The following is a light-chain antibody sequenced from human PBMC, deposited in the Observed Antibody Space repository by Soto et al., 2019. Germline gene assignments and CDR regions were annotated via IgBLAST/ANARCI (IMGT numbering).Light chain of an antibody. J-gene: IGKJ1*01. Sequence: DIVLTQSPDTLSLSPGERVTVCCRASQRVSLSYLVWYQQKPGQAPRLLIYDSSTRASGVPDRFDGGGSGTDFTLTITSLEPEDSAVYYCQQYARSSWTFGQGAKVDIK. CDR3: QQYARSSWT. CDR1: QRVSLSY. V-gene: IGKV3-20*01. CDR2: DSS.